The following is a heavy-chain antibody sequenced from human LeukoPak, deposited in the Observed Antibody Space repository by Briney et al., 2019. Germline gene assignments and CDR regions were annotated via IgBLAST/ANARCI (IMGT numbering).Heavy chain of an antibody. D-gene: IGHD3-9*01. Sequence: GGSLRLSCTVSGFTVSSNSMSWVRQAPGKGLVWVSRINSDGSSTRYADSVKGRFTISRDNAKNTLYLQMNSLRAEDTAVYYCARGDILTGWGYYYMDVWGKGTTVTISS. V-gene: IGHV3-74*01. CDR2: INSDGSST. CDR1: GFTVSSNS. J-gene: IGHJ6*03. CDR3: ARGDILTGWGYYYMDV.